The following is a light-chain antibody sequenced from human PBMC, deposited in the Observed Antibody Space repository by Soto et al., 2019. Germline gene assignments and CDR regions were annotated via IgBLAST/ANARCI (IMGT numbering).Light chain of an antibody. CDR1: SSDVGTCNS. Sequence: QSALTQPPSASGSPGQSVTISCTGTSSDVGTCNSVSWYQQHPGKVPKLLISEVYKRPSGVPDRFSGSKSGNTASPTVSGLPAWGEGCYFRSSCRSRDLVFGGGTQLTVL. CDR3: SSCRSRDLV. J-gene: IGLJ2*01. CDR2: EVY. V-gene: IGLV2-8*01.